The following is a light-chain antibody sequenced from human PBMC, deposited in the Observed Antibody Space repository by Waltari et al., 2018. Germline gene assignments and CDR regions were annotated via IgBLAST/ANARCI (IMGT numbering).Light chain of an antibody. CDR2: KDS. Sequence: SYELTQPPSVSVSPGQMARITCSGDALPNNYASWYQQKAGQAPLLMIYKDSERPSGIPERFSGSSSGTTVTLTISGVQAEDEADYYCQSTDSTGSHAVFAGGTQLTVL. CDR3: QSTDSTGSHAV. V-gene: IGLV3-25*03. CDR1: ALPNNY. J-gene: IGLJ7*01.